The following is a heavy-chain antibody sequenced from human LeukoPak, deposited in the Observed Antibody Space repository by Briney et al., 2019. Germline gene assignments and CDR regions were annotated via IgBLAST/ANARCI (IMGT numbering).Heavy chain of an antibody. CDR2: ITSNGGST. J-gene: IGHJ6*03. CDR3: ARSRGLVLHYYYYMDV. V-gene: IGHV3-64*01. D-gene: IGHD3-10*01. Sequence: PGGPLRLSCAVSGFTFSSYTMHWVRQAPGKGLEYVSAITSNGGSTYYANCVKGRFTISRDNSKNTLYLQMGSLRVEDMAVYYCARSRGLVLHYYYYMDVWGKGTTVTVSS. CDR1: GFTFSSYT.